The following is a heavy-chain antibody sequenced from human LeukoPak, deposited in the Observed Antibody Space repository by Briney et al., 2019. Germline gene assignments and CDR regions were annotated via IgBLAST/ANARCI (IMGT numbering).Heavy chain of an antibody. CDR3: ARDFQGGPNDP. V-gene: IGHV4-4*09. Sequence: SETLSLTCTVSNVSFSNSYWTWIRQPPGQGLEWIGYISLSGGTYYNPSLKRRATISLDTSRNQFSLKLSSVGAADTAVYYCARDFQGGPNDPWGQGTLVTVSS. J-gene: IGHJ5*02. D-gene: IGHD2-15*01. CDR2: ISLSGGT. CDR1: NVSFSNSY.